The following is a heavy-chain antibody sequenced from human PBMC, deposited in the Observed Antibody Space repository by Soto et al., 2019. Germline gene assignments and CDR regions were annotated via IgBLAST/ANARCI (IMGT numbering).Heavy chain of an antibody. D-gene: IGHD2-21*02. CDR2: MHSDGSST. Sequence: HPGGSLRLSCAASGFTCSYYWMHWVRQAPGQGLVWGSRMHSDGSSTTYADSVKGRFTISRDNAKNTLYLQMNSLRAEDTAVYYCARGDRGAFDLWGQGTMVTVSS. J-gene: IGHJ3*01. V-gene: IGHV3-74*01. CDR1: GFTCSYYW. CDR3: ARGDRGAFDL.